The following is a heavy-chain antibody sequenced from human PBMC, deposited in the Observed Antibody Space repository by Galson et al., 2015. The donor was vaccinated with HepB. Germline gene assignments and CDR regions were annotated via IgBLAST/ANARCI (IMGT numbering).Heavy chain of an antibody. D-gene: IGHD6-13*01. Sequence: SETLSLTCTVSGGSISSSSYYWGWIRQPPGKGLEWIGSIYYSGSTYYNPSLKSRVTISVDTSKNQFSLKLSSVTAADTAVYYCARGPIAAAGTGSFDYWGQGTLVTVSS. CDR2: IYYSGST. J-gene: IGHJ4*02. V-gene: IGHV4-39*01. CDR1: GGSISSSSYY. CDR3: ARGPIAAAGTGSFDY.